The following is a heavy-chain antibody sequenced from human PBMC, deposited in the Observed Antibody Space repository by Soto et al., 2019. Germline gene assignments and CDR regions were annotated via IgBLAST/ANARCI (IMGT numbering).Heavy chain of an antibody. CDR1: GFPLSTYHMC. J-gene: IGHJ4*02. CDR2: IYWDDAK. V-gene: IGHV2-5*02. D-gene: IGHD4-17*01. CDR3: APAGDYDLLTFDH. Sequence: QITLKESGPTLVRPAQTLTLTCDFSGFPLSTYHMCVAWIRQPPGKALEWLALIYWDDAKRYSPSLKDRLAISKDTSSNHVGLTITYMDPGDTATYFCAPAGDYDLLTFDHWGPGTLVTVSS.